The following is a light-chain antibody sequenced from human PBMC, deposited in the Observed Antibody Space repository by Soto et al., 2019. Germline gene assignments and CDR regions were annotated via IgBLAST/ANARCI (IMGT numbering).Light chain of an antibody. CDR2: DAS. Sequence: EIVLTQPPATLSLSPGEGATLSCRASQSISTHLAWYQQRPGQAPRLLIYDASNRATGIPARFSGSGSGTDFTLTINSLEPEDFAVYYCQQRSDWPPWTFGQGTKVEIK. CDR1: QSISTH. J-gene: IGKJ1*01. CDR3: QQRSDWPPWT. V-gene: IGKV3-11*01.